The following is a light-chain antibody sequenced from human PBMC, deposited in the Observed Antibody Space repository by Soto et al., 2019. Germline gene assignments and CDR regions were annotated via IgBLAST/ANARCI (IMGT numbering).Light chain of an antibody. Sequence: DIVLTQSPVTLSLSPGERATLSCRASQAISVFLAWYQHRPGQAPRLLIYDSSNRATGTPARFSGSGSGTDFTLTISSLEPEDFAVYYCQHRSNWPLTFGGGTKVEIK. CDR2: DSS. CDR3: QHRSNWPLT. V-gene: IGKV3-11*01. CDR1: QAISVF. J-gene: IGKJ4*01.